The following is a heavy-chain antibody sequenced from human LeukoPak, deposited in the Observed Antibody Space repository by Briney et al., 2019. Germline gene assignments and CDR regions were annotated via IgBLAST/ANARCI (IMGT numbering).Heavy chain of an antibody. Sequence: GGSLRVSCAASGFTFSSYTMNWVRQAPGKGLEWVSSISSRSSYIYYADSVKGRFTISRDNAKNSLYLQMDSLRAEDTAVYYCARNTPSLSTNGMDVWGQGTTVTVSS. CDR3: ARNTPSLSTNGMDV. D-gene: IGHD3-3*02. J-gene: IGHJ6*02. CDR1: GFTFSSYT. CDR2: ISSRSSYI. V-gene: IGHV3-21*01.